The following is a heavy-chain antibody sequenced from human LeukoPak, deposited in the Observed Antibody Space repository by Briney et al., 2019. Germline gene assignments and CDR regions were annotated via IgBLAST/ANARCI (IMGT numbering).Heavy chain of an antibody. J-gene: IGHJ4*02. CDR1: GHTFTNFY. CDR3: ARATVSRYSLES. V-gene: IGHV1-46*01. CDR2: MNPSGGST. D-gene: IGHD6-13*01. Sequence: ASVKVSCKASGHTFTNFYMHWVRQAPGQGLEWMGIMNPSGGSTSYAQKLQGRVTMTRDTSTSTAYMELSRLRSDDTAVYYCARATVSRYSLESWGQGTLVTVSS.